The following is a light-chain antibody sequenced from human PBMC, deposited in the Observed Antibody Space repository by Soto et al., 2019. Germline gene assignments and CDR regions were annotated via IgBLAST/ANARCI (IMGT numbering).Light chain of an antibody. CDR3: QQYDNLPIT. Sequence: DIQLTQSPSSVSASVGDRITITCRASQDISNYLNWYQQKPGKAPKLLIYDASNLETGVPSRFSGSGSGTDFTFTISSLQPEDIATYYCQQYDNLPITFGQGTRLEIK. V-gene: IGKV1-33*01. CDR1: QDISNY. J-gene: IGKJ5*01. CDR2: DAS.